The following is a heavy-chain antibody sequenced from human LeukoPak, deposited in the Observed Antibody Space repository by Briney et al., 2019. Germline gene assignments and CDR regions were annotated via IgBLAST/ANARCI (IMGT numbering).Heavy chain of an antibody. CDR1: GFTFSSYW. V-gene: IGHV3-7*03. CDR2: IKQDGSEK. Sequence: PGGSLRLSCAASGFTFSSYWMTWVRQAPGKGLEWVASIKQDGSEKYCVDSVKGRFTISRDNANNSLYLQMNSLRAEDTAVYYCAKDSGSYYWAYAFDIWGQGTMVTVSS. CDR3: AKDSGSYYWAYAFDI. J-gene: IGHJ3*02. D-gene: IGHD1-26*01.